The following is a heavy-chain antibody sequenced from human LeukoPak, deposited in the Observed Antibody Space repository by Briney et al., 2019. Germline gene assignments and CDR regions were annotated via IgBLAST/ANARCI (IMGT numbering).Heavy chain of an antibody. D-gene: IGHD6-19*01. V-gene: IGHV4-59*01. Sequence: SETLSLTCTVSGGSISSYYWSWIRQPPGKGLEWIGYIYYSGSTSYNPSLKSRVTISVDTSKNQFSLKLSSVIAADTAVYYCARTGIAVAEFNIWGQGTLVTVSS. CDR2: IYYSGST. CDR3: ARTGIAVAEFNI. J-gene: IGHJ4*02. CDR1: GGSISSYY.